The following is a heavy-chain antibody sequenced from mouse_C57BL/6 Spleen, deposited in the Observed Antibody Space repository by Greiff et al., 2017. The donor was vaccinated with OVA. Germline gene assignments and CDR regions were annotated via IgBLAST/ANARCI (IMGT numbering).Heavy chain of an antibody. D-gene: IGHD3-3*01. Sequence: QVQLQQSGPELVKPGASVKISCKASGYAFSSSWMNWVKQRPGKGLEWIGRIYPGYGDTNSNGKFKGKATLTADKSSSTAYMQLSSLTSEDSAVYFCARWDTEGFDYWGQGTTLTVSS. J-gene: IGHJ2*01. V-gene: IGHV1-82*01. CDR1: GYAFSSSW. CDR3: ARWDTEGFDY. CDR2: IYPGYGDT.